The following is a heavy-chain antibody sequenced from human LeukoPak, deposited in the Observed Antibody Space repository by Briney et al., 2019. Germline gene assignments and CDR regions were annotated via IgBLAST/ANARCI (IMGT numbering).Heavy chain of an antibody. D-gene: IGHD3-10*01. V-gene: IGHV3-53*01. Sequence: GGSLRLSCAASGFTVSSNYMSWVRQAPGKGLEWVSVIYSGGSTYYADSVKGRFTISRDNSKNSLYLQMNSLRAEDTAVYYCARRILQAMVRGVTSPADYWAREPWSPSPQ. CDR1: GFTVSSNY. CDR3: ARRILQAMVRGVTSPADY. CDR2: IYSGGST. J-gene: IGHJ4*02.